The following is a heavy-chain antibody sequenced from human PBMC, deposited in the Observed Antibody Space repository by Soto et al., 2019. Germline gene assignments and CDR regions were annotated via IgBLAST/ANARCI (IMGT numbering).Heavy chain of an antibody. D-gene: IGHD2-8*01. CDR3: ARAGGDSRILYFYCFDY. CDR2: INAGNGNT. J-gene: IGHJ4*02. Sequence: QVPLVQSGAEVKKPGASVKVSCKASGYTFTSYAMHWVRQAPGQRLEWMGWINAGNGNTQYSQKFQGRVTITRDTSASTAYMERSSLRSEDTAVYYCARAGGDSRILYFYCFDYWGQGSLVTVSS. CDR1: GYTFTSYA. V-gene: IGHV1-3*01.